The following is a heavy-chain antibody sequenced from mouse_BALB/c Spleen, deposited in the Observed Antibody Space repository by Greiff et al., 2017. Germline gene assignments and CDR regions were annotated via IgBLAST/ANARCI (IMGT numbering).Heavy chain of an antibody. D-gene: IGHD2-3*01. CDR2: IYPGNVNT. Sequence: QVQLQQSGPELVKPGASVRISCKASGYTFTSYYIHWVKQRPGQGLEWIGWIYPGNVNTKYNEKFKGKATLTADKSSSTAYMQLSSLTSEDSAVYFCARGYDRYYAMDYWGQGTSVTVSS. CDR3: ARGYDRYYAMDY. CDR1: GYTFTSYY. V-gene: IGHV1S56*01. J-gene: IGHJ4*01.